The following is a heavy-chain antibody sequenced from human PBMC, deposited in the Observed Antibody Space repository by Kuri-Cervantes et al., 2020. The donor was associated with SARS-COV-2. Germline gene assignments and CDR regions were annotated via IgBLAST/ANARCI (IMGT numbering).Heavy chain of an antibody. D-gene: IGHD4-23*01. J-gene: IGHJ3*02. CDR1: GYIFTDYY. CDR2: IDPKSGDA. Sequence: ASVKLSCKTSGYIFTDYYMRWVRQAPGQGPEWMGWIDPKSGDAKYAQKFHGRVTMTRETSISTAYMELSSLRSEDTAVYYCAAYGGGKRAFDIWGQGTMVTVSS. CDR3: AAYGGGKRAFDI. V-gene: IGHV1-2*02.